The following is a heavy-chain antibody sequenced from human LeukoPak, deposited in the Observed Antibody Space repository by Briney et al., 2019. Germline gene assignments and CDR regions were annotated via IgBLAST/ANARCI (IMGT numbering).Heavy chain of an antibody. V-gene: IGHV4-59*01. J-gene: IGHJ5*02. CDR1: GGSISRYY. Sequence: SETLSLTCTVSGGSISRYYRSWVRQPPGKGLEWIGYIYDDEGTYYNASLKSGVTISVDTSKNQFSLKLTSVTAADTAVYYCARDNMSHCFDPWGQGTLVTVSS. CDR3: ARDNMSHCFDP. CDR2: IYDDEGT. D-gene: IGHD2/OR15-2a*01.